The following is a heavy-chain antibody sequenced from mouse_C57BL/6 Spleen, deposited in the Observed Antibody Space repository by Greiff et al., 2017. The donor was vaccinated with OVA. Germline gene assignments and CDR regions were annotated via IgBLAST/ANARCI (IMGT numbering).Heavy chain of an antibody. Sequence: VQLQQSGAELVRPGTSVKVSCKASGYAFTNYLIEWVKQRPGQGLEWIGVINPGSGGTNYNEKFKGKATLTADKSSSTAYMQLSSLTSEDSAVYFCARSEGWDSWYFDVWGTGTTVTVSS. CDR3: ARSEGWDSWYFDV. V-gene: IGHV1-54*01. J-gene: IGHJ1*03. D-gene: IGHD4-1*01. CDR1: GYAFTNYL. CDR2: INPGSGGT.